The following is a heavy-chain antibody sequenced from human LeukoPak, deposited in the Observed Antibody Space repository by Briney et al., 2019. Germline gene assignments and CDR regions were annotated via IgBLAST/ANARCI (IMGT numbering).Heavy chain of an antibody. CDR2: ISSSSSYI. CDR3: ARGWNIVVVVAAGFDY. Sequence: GGSLRLSCAASGFTFNNYAMTWVRQAPGKGLEWVSSISSSSSYIYYADSVKGRFTISRDNAKNSLYLQMNSLRAEDTAVYYCARGWNIVVVVAAGFDYWGQGTLVTVSS. V-gene: IGHV3-21*01. CDR1: GFTFNNYA. D-gene: IGHD2-15*01. J-gene: IGHJ4*02.